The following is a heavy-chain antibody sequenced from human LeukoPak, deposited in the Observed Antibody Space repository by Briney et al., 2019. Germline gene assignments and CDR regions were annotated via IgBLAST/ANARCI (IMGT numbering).Heavy chain of an antibody. CDR3: VVGSSWYNYYGMDV. CDR2: ISYDGSNK. J-gene: IGHJ6*04. Sequence: PGGSLRLSCAASGFTFSSYAMHWVRQAPGKGLEWVAVISYDGSNKYYADSVKGRFTISRDNSKNTLYLQMNSLRAEDTAVYYRVVGSSWYNYYGMDVWGKGTTVTVSS. CDR1: GFTFSSYA. D-gene: IGHD6-13*01. V-gene: IGHV3-30*04.